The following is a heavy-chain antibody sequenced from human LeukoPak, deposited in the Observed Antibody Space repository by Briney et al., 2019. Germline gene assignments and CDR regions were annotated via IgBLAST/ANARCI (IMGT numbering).Heavy chain of an antibody. V-gene: IGHV1-69*01. J-gene: IGHJ3*02. CDR1: GGTFSSYA. Sequence: SVKVSCKASGGTFSSYAISWVRQAPGQGLEWMGGIIPIFGTANYAQKFQGRVTITADESTSTAYMELSSLRSEDTAVYYCARVPMEQWLVLEAFDIWGQGTMVTVSS. CDR3: ARVPMEQWLVLEAFDI. CDR2: IIPIFGTA. D-gene: IGHD6-19*01.